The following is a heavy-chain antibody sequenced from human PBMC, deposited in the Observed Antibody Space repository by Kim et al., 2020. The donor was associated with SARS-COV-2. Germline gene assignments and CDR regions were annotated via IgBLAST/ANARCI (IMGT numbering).Heavy chain of an antibody. CDR3: ARDSWGELWFGEAN. V-gene: IGHV4-34*01. CDR1: GGSFSGHY. J-gene: IGHJ4*02. CDR2: INHSGRT. D-gene: IGHD3-10*01. Sequence: SETLSLTCAVYGGSFSGHYWSWIRQPPGKGLEWIGEINHSGRTNYNPSLKSRVTISVDTSKNHFSLKLSSVTAADTAVYYCARDSWGELWFGEANGGQGTLVTVSS.